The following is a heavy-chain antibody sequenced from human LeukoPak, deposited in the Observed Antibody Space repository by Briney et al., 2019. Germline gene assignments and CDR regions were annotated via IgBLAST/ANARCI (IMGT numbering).Heavy chain of an antibody. CDR1: GGSISSYY. CDR2: IYYSGST. D-gene: IGHD2-8*01. J-gene: IGHJ5*02. CDR3: ARAVGMVPNWFDP. Sequence: SETLSLTCTVSGGSISSYYWSWIRQPPGKGLEWIGYIYYSGSTNYNPSLKSRVTISVDTSKNQFSLKLSSVTAADTAVYYCARAVGMVPNWFDPWGQGTLVTVSS. V-gene: IGHV4-59*01.